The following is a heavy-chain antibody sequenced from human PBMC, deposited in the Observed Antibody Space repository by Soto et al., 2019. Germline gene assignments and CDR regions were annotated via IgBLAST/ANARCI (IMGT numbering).Heavy chain of an antibody. V-gene: IGHV4-34*01. J-gene: IGHJ6*02. D-gene: IGHD6-13*01. Sequence: SETVSLTCAVYGGSFSGYYWSWIRQPPGKGLEWIGEINHSGSTNYNPSLKSRVTISVDTSKNQFSLKLSSVAAADTAVYYCARGGSSSWTSYYYYYGMDVWGQGTTVTVSS. CDR3: ARGGSSSWTSYYYYYGMDV. CDR1: GGSFSGYY. CDR2: INHSGST.